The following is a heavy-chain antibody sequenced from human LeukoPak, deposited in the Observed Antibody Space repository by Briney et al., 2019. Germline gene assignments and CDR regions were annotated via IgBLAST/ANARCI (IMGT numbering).Heavy chain of an antibody. D-gene: IGHD3-9*01. CDR2: IFYSGST. CDR1: GGSISSSSYY. Sequence: PSETLSLTCTVSGGSISSSSYYWGWIRQPPGKGLEWIGSIFYSGSTYYNPSLRCRAPMSVATTQNQFSLKLCSVTAADTAVYYVASFTLYEIILDYWGQGTLVTVSS. CDR3: ASFTLYEIILDY. J-gene: IGHJ4*02. V-gene: IGHV4-39*07.